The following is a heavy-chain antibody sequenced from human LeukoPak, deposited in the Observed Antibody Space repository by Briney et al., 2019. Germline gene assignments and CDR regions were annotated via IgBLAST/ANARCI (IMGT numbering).Heavy chain of an antibody. V-gene: IGHV3-21*01. Sequence: PGGYLRLSCAASGFTFSSYSMNWVRQAPGEGLEWVSSISSSSSYIYYADSVKGRFTISRDNAKNSLYLQMNSLRAEDTAVYYCARDGGSGTTLGYWGQGTLVTVCS. CDR1: GFTFSSYS. D-gene: IGHD1-7*01. CDR2: ISSSSSYI. J-gene: IGHJ4*02. CDR3: ARDGGSGTTLGY.